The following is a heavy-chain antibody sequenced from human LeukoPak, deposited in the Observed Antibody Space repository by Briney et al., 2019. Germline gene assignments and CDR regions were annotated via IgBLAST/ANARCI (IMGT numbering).Heavy chain of an antibody. J-gene: IGHJ3*02. D-gene: IGHD2-15*01. CDR1: GFTFSSYE. CDR3: ARDCGGGSCYGPYDAFDI. Sequence: SGGSLRLSCAASGFTFSSYEMNWVRQAPGKGLEWGSYISSSGSTIYYADSVKGRFTISRDNAKNSLYLQMNSLRAEDTAVYYSARDCGGGSCYGPYDAFDIWGQGTMVTVSS. V-gene: IGHV3-48*03. CDR2: ISSSGSTI.